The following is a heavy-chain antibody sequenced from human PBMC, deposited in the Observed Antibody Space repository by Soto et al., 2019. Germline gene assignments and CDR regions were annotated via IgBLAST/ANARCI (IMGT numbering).Heavy chain of an antibody. V-gene: IGHV5-10-1*01. CDR2: IDPSDSYT. D-gene: IGHD2-21*02. CDR3: ARHRPTVVVTATHMDV. J-gene: IGHJ6*04. CDR1: GYSFTSYW. Sequence: PGESLKLSCKGSGYSFTSYWISWVRQMPGKGLEWMGRIDPSDSYTNYSPSFQGHVTISADKSISTAYLQWSSLKASDTAMYYCARHRPTVVVTATHMDVLGKGTKITX.